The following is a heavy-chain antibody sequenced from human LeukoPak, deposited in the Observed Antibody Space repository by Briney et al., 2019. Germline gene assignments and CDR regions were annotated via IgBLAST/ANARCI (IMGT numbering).Heavy chain of an antibody. CDR3: ARGGTSHFDY. V-gene: IGHV4-59*01. Sequence: SETLSLTCSVSGVSISSYYWSWIRQPPGKGLEWIGYIYYSGSTNYNPSLKSRVTISVDTSKNQFSLKLSSVTAADTAVYYCARGGTSHFDYWGQGTLVTVSS. CDR1: GVSISSYY. J-gene: IGHJ4*02. D-gene: IGHD1-1*01. CDR2: IYYSGST.